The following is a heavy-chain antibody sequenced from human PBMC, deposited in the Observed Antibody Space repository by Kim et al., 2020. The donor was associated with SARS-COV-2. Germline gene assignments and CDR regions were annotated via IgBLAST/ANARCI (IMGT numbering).Heavy chain of an antibody. J-gene: IGHJ6*02. D-gene: IGHD6-13*01. CDR3: LRGKQQLVQITGPNYYYYGMDV. V-gene: IGHV3-7*03. Sequence: GGSLRLSCAASGFTFSSYWMSWVRQAPGKGLEWVANIKQDGSEKYYVDSVKGRFTISRDNAKNSLYLQMNSLRAEDTAVYYLLRGKQQLVQITGPNYYYYGMDVWGQGTTVTVSS. CDR1: GFTFSSYW. CDR2: IKQDGSEK.